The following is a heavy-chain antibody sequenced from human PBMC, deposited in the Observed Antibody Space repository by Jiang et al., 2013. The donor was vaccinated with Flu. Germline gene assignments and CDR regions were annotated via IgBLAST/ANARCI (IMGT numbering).Heavy chain of an antibody. J-gene: IGHJ4*02. D-gene: IGHD4/OR15-4a*01. Sequence: WVSSLIGSGSSTHYADSVKGRFTISKDFSKNTLYLQMNSLRAEDTAVYYCAKDRVPDGAWSFDHWGQGTLVTVSS. CDR2: LIGSGSST. CDR3: AKDRVPDGAWSFDH. V-gene: IGHV3-23*01.